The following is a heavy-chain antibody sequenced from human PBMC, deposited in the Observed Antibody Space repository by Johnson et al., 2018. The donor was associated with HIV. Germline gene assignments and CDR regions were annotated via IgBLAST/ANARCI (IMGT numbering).Heavy chain of an antibody. CDR1: GFTFSNAW. Sequence: VQLVESGGGLVKPGGSLRLSCVASGFTFSNAWMSWVRQAPGKGLEWVGRIKSKTDGGTTDYAAPVKGRFTISRDDSKNTLYLQMNSLKTEDTAVYYCAKDPLRQWLVGPLGAFDIWGQGTMVTVSS. J-gene: IGHJ3*02. V-gene: IGHV3-15*01. CDR3: AKDPLRQWLVGPLGAFDI. CDR2: IKSKTDGGTT. D-gene: IGHD6-19*01.